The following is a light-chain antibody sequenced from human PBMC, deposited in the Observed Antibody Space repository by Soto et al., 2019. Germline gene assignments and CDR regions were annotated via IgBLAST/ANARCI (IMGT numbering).Light chain of an antibody. CDR3: QQYGSSTGLT. CDR1: QSVSSSY. V-gene: IGKV3-20*01. CDR2: GAS. Sequence: ITVTHSPGTLALSPGEGATLSCGASQSVSSSYLAWYQQKAGQAPRLLIYGASSRATGIPDRFSGSGSGTDFTLTISRLEPEDFAVYCCQQYGSSTGLTFGGGTKVDIK. J-gene: IGKJ4*01.